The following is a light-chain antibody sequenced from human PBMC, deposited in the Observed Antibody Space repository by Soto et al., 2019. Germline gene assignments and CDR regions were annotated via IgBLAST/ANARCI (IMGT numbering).Light chain of an antibody. CDR1: QSVSSSY. Sequence: EIVLTQSPGTLSLSPGERATLSCRASQSVSSSYLAWYQQKPGQAPSLLIYGASNRATGIPDRFSGSGSGTDFTLTISRLEPEDFAIYYGQQYGSAPYTFGQGTKLEIK. V-gene: IGKV3-20*01. CDR2: GAS. J-gene: IGKJ2*01. CDR3: QQYGSAPYT.